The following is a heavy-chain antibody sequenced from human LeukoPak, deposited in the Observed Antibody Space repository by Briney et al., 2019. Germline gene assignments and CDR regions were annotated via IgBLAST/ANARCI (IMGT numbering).Heavy chain of an antibody. CDR3: ARDKAHSYGRYFDL. CDR2: ISNGNT. J-gene: IGHJ4*02. V-gene: IGHV4-59*01. D-gene: IGHD5-18*01. CDR1: SGSISTYY. Sequence: PSETLSLTRSVASGSISTYYWNWIRQTPGKGLEWIGHISNGNTEYTPSLKSRVTISVDTSKYQISLKLTSVTAADTAVYYCARDKAHSYGRYFDLWGQGGLVTVSS.